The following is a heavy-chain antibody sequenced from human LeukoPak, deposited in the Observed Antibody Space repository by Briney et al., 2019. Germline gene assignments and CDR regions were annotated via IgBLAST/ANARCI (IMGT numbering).Heavy chain of an antibody. V-gene: IGHV3-23*01. CDR2: MSNNGGYT. D-gene: IGHD2-15*01. Sequence: GSLRLSSAASGFTFCSAAMSSGPGSPGQGVGWCSAMSNNGGYTYYADSVQGRFTISRDNSKSTLCLQMNSLRSEDTAVYYCAKQLGYCSDGSCYFPYWGQGTLVTVSS. CDR3: AKQLGYCSDGSCYFPY. J-gene: IGHJ4*02. CDR1: GFTFCSAA.